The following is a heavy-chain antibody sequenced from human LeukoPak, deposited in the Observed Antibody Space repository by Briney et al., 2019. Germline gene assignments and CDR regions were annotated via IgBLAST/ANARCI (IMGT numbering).Heavy chain of an antibody. Sequence: SETLSLTCTVSGGSISRYYWSWIRQPAGEGVEWIGRIYTTGSTNYAPSRKSRATMSVNTSKNQLSLRLSSVTAADTAVYYCATSVVGKYYYYYYMDVWGKGTTVTISS. J-gene: IGHJ6*03. CDR2: IYTTGST. V-gene: IGHV4-4*07. CDR1: GGSISRYY. D-gene: IGHD6-19*01. CDR3: ATSVVGKYYYYYYMDV.